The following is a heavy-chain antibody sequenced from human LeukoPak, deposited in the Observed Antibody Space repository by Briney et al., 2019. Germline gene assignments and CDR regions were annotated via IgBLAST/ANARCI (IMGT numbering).Heavy chain of an antibody. CDR3: ARADSGSYGPVDY. CDR1: GYSISSGYY. J-gene: IGHJ4*02. CDR2: IYYSGST. V-gene: IGHV4-61*01. D-gene: IGHD1-26*01. Sequence: SETLSLTCTVSGYSISSGYYWSWIRQPPGKGLEWIGYIYYSGSTNYNPSLKSRVTISVDTSKNQFSLKLSSVTAADTAVYFCARADSGSYGPVDYWGQGTLVTASS.